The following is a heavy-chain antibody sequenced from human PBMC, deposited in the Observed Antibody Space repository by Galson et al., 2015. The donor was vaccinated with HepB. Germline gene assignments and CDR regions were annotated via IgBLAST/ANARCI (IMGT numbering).Heavy chain of an antibody. CDR3: SREDPTVAVAVLDY. Sequence: SLRLSCAASGFTFSRHGMHWVRQAPGTGLEWVALIWYDGSNQNYGDSVKGRFTISRDNAKNTLYLQMNSLRVEDTAVYYCSREDPTVAVAVLDYWGQGTLVAVSS. D-gene: IGHD2-2*01. V-gene: IGHV3-33*01. J-gene: IGHJ4*02. CDR1: GFTFSRHG. CDR2: IWYDGSNQ.